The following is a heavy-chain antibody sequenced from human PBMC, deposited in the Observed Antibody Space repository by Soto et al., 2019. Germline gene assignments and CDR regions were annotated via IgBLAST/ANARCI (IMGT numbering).Heavy chain of an antibody. CDR2: IFYSGST. CDR3: ARRYGWLYFDY. V-gene: IGHV4-39*01. CDR1: GDSIISSNYF. J-gene: IGHJ4*02. Sequence: SETLSLTCTVSGDSIISSNYFWGWIRQPPGKGLEWIGTIFYSGSTYYNPSLKSRVTISVDTSKNQFSLRLISVAAADTALYYCARRYGWLYFDYWGQGSLVPVSS. D-gene: IGHD6-19*01.